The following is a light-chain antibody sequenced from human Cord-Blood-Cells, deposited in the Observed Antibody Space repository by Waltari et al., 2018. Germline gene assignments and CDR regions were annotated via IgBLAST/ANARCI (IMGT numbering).Light chain of an antibody. CDR3: QQSYSTPLT. V-gene: IGKV1-39*01. J-gene: IGKJ4*01. CDR1: QSISSY. CDR2: AAS. Sequence: DIQMTQSPSSRSASVGDRVTITCRASQSISSYLNWYQQKPGKAPKLLIYAASSLQSGVPSRFSGSGSGTDFTLTISSLQPEDFATYYCQQSYSTPLTFGGGTQVEI.